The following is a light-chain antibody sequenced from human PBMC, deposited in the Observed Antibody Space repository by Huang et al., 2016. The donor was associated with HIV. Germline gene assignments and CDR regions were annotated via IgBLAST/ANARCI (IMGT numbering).Light chain of an antibody. J-gene: IGKJ5*01. V-gene: IGKV3-11*01. CDR1: QSVSSY. CDR3: QQRSNWPPLT. CDR2: DAS. Sequence: EIVLTQSPATLSLSPGERATLSCRASQSVSSYLAWYQQKHGQAPRLLIFDASNRATVIPARFSGSGSGTDFTLTISSLEPEDFAVYYCQQRSNWPPLTFGQGTRLEIK.